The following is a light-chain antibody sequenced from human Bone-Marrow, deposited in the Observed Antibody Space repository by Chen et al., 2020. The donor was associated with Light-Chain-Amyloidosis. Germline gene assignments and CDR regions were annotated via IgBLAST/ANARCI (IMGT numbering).Light chain of an antibody. CDR2: EVT. V-gene: IGLV2-14*01. Sequence: QSALTHPASVSGSPGQSPPIPCTGTSSDVGGYNHVSWYHQHPDKALKLMIYEVTNRPSWVPDRFSGSKSDNTTSLTISGLQTEDEADYFCSSYTITNTLVFGSGTRVTVL. J-gene: IGLJ1*01. CDR1: SSDVGGYNH. CDR3: SSYTITNTLV.